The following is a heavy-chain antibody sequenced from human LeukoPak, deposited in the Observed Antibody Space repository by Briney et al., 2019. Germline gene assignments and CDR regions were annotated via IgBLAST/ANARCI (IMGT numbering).Heavy chain of an antibody. J-gene: IGHJ4*02. Sequence: PSETLSLTCAVYGGSFSGYYWSWIRQPPGKGLEWIGEINHSGSTNYNPSLKSRVTISVDTSKNQFSLKLSSVTAADTAVYYCARLVTPRYYYDSSGYHPEGAFDYWGQGTLVTVSS. CDR2: INHSGST. D-gene: IGHD3-22*01. CDR3: ARLVTPRYYYDSSGYHPEGAFDY. CDR1: GGSFSGYY. V-gene: IGHV4-34*01.